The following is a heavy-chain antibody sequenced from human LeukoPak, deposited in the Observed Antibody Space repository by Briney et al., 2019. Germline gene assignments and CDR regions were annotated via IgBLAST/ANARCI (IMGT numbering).Heavy chain of an antibody. CDR2: ISSSSSYI. V-gene: IGHV3-21*01. Sequence: GGPLRLSCAASGFTFSSYAMSWVRQAPGKGLEWVSSISSSSSYIYYADSVKGRFTISRDNAKNSLYLQMNSLRAEDTAVYYCARGASIDYWGQGTLVTVSS. J-gene: IGHJ4*02. CDR1: GFTFSSYA. CDR3: ARGASIDY.